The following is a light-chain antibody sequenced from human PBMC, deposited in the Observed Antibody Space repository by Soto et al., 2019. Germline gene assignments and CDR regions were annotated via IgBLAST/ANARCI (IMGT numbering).Light chain of an antibody. CDR2: DAS. J-gene: IGKJ4*01. CDR1: QSISSW. Sequence: DIQMTQSPSTLSASVGDRVTITCRASQSISSWLAWYQQKPGKAPKLLIYDASSLESGVPSRFSCSGAGTEFTLTISSLQPDDFSTYYCHQDKSYLTFGGGTKVEIK. CDR3: HQDKSYLT. V-gene: IGKV1-5*01.